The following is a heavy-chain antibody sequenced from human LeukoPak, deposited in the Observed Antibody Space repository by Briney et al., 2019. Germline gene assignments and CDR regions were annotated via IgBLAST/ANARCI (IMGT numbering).Heavy chain of an antibody. V-gene: IGHV4-59*01. D-gene: IGHD2-21*02. Sequence: PSQTLSLTCTVSGGSISSYYWNWIRHPTVKGLDLLGYIHYSGSTKYNPSLESRVTISLDTAKNQFSLRLSSMTAADTAVYYCAREEGQAVSAFDYWGQGMLVTVSS. J-gene: IGHJ4*02. CDR3: AREEGQAVSAFDY. CDR2: IHYSGST. CDR1: GGSISSYY.